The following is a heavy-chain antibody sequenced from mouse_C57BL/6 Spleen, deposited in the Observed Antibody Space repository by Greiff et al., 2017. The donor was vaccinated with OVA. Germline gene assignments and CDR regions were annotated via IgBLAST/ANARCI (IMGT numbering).Heavy chain of an antibody. CDR2: IDPSDSYT. CDR1: GYTFTSYW. J-gene: IGHJ2*01. CDR3: AAYGFDY. Sequence: QVQLQQPGAELVKPGASVKLSCKASGYTFTSYWMQWVKQRPGQGLEWIGEIDPSDSYTNYNQKFKGKATLTVDTSSSTAYMQLSSLTSEDSAVYYCAAYGFDYWGQGTTLTVPS. V-gene: IGHV1-50*01. D-gene: IGHD1-1*01.